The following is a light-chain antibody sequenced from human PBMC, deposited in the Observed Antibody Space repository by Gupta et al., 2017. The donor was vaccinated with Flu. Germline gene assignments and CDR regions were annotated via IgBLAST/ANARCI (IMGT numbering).Light chain of an antibody. V-gene: IGLV2-14*01. CDR3: SSDTSSSTLV. CDR2: EVS. J-gene: IGLJ2*01. Sequence: SPGPSITISCTGTSSDVGGYNYVSWYQQHPGKAPNLMIYEVSNRPSGVSTRFSGSKSGNTASLTISGRQDEDEADYYCSSDTSSSTLVFGGGTKLTVL. CDR1: SSDVGGYNY.